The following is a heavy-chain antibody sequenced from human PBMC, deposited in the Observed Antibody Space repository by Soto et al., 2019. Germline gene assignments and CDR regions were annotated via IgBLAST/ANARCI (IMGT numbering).Heavy chain of an antibody. V-gene: IGHV3-48*02. CDR2: ITSDTKTI. CDR1: GLTFSVYR. D-gene: IGHD6-19*01. J-gene: IGHJ4*02. CDR3: ARSVEGHFDY. Sequence: EVQLVESGGDLVPRGGSLRLSFEAPGLTFSVYRMNWFRQAPGKGLEWFSYITSDTKTIKYADSVKGRFTISRDNAKNSVYLQMNSLRDEDTAVYYCARSVEGHFDYWGQGTVVTVSS.